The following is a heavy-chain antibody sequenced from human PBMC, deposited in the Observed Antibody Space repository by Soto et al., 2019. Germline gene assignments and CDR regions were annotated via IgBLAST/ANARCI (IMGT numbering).Heavy chain of an antibody. D-gene: IGHD3-9*01. J-gene: IGHJ5*02. CDR1: GYIFTNYG. CDR2: LNPANGDT. Sequence: ASVKVSCKASGYIFTNYGIHWMRQAPGQRLEWMGWLNPANGDTIYSPNLQGRVTITRDAPASTAYMELSSLRSEDTAVYYCVGRHVSAIGFDLFDPWGQGTLVTVSS. V-gene: IGHV1-3*01. CDR3: VGRHVSAIGFDLFDP.